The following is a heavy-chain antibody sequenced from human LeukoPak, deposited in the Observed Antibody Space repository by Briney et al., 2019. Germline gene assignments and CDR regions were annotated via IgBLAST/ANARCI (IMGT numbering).Heavy chain of an antibody. CDR2: INHSGST. D-gene: IGHD5-18*01. CDR1: GYSISSGYY. V-gene: IGHV4-38-2*02. Sequence: SETLSLTCTVSGYSISSGYYWSWIRQPPGKGLEWIGEINHSGSTNYNPSLKSRVTILVDTSKNQFSLKLSSVTAADTAVYYCARGGYSYGSVRYYYYMDVWGKGTTVTVSS. CDR3: ARGGYSYGSVRYYYYMDV. J-gene: IGHJ6*03.